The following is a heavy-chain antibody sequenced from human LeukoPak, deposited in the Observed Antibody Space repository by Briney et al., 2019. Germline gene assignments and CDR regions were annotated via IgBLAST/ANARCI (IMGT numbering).Heavy chain of an antibody. CDR2: IIPIFGTA. CDR1: GGTFSSYA. D-gene: IGHD5-24*01. J-gene: IGHJ4*02. CDR3: ARVRHGYNYCLDY. V-gene: IGHV1-69*13. Sequence: ASVKVSCKASGGTFSSYAISWVRQAPGHGLEWMGGIIPIFGTANYAQKFQGRVTITADESTSTAYMELSSLRSEDTAVYYCARVRHGYNYCLDYWGQGTLVTVSS.